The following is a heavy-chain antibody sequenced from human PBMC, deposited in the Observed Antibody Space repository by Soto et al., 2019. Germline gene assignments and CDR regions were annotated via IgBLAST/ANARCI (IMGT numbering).Heavy chain of an antibody. CDR2: INSDGSIP. Sequence: GGSLRLSCVASGFTFNTYFMHWVHQAPGKGLVWVSRINSDGSIPSYADSVRGRFTSSRDNAKNTLYLQMNSLTAEDTAVYYCARESPDYTNYGYYFDYWGQGILVTVSS. CDR1: GFTFNTYF. J-gene: IGHJ4*02. CDR3: ARESPDYTNYGYYFDY. D-gene: IGHD4-4*01. V-gene: IGHV3-74*01.